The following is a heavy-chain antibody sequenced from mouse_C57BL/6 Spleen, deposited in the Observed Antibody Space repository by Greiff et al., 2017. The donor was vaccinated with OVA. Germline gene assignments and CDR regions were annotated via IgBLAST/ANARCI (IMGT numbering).Heavy chain of an antibody. D-gene: IGHD3-1*01. Sequence: QVQLKESGPGLVQPSQSLSITCTVSGFSLTSYGVHWVRQPPGKGLEWLGVIWSGGSTDYNAAFISRLSISKDNSKSQVFFKMNSLQADDTAIYYCATSRGGFWYFDVWGTGTTVTVSS. V-gene: IGHV2-4*01. CDR1: GFSLTSYG. CDR2: IWSGGST. CDR3: ATSRGGFWYFDV. J-gene: IGHJ1*03.